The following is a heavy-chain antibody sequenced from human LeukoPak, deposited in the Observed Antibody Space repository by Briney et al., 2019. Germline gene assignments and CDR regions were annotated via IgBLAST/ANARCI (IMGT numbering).Heavy chain of an antibody. CDR3: ARGPNHYYYMDF. D-gene: IGHD2-8*01. J-gene: IGHJ6*03. V-gene: IGHV1-2*02. Sequence: ASVKVSCKASGYSFTGYYIHWVRQAPGQGLEWMGWINPDGDVTKSAQKFQGRVTMTSDKSINTVYMELSGLTSDDTALYYCARGPNHYYYMDFWSKGTTVSVSS. CDR1: GYSFTGYY. CDR2: INPDGDVT.